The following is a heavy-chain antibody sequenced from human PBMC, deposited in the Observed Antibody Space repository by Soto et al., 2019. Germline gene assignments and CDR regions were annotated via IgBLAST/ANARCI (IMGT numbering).Heavy chain of an antibody. Sequence: GSLRLSCAASGFTLSRYAIHWVRQAPGKGLEWVAVISRDGTNKYYVDSVKGRFTISRDNSRNTLYLQMNSLRHEDAAVYYCARSRSGAVADSFDFWGQGTLVTVSS. CDR2: ISRDGTNK. J-gene: IGHJ4*02. D-gene: IGHD3-10*01. CDR1: GFTLSRYA. CDR3: ARSRSGAVADSFDF. V-gene: IGHV3-30*04.